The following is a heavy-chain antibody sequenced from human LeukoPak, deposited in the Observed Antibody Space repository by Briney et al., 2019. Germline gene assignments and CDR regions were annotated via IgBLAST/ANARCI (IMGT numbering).Heavy chain of an antibody. CDR3: AKDDFGYYYDILTGIDY. CDR2: ISGSGGST. Sequence: PGGSLRLSCAASGFTFSSYAMSWVRQAPGKGLEWVSAISGSGGSTYYADSVKGRFTISRDNSKNTLYLQMNSLRAEDTAVYYCAKDDFGYYYDILTGIDYWGQGTLVTVSS. CDR1: GFTFSSYA. J-gene: IGHJ4*02. V-gene: IGHV3-23*01. D-gene: IGHD3-9*01.